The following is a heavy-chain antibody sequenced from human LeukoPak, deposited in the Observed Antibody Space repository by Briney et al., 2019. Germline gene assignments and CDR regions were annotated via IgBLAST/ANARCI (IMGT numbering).Heavy chain of an antibody. CDR3: ARGPVLRFLEWLSPYYYYGMDV. CDR2: INPNSGGT. J-gene: IGHJ6*02. D-gene: IGHD3-3*01. CDR1: GYTFTGYY. V-gene: IGHV1-2*02. Sequence: ASVKVSCKASGYTFTGYYMHWVRQAPGQGLEWMGWINPNSGGTNYAQKFQGRVTMTRDTSISTAYMELSRLRSDDTAVYYCARGPVLRFLEWLSPYYYYGMDVWGQGTTVTVSS.